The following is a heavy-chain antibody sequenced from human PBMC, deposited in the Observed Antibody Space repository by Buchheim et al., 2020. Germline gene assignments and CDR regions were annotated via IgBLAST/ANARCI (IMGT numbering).Heavy chain of an antibody. Sequence: QVQLQQWGAGLLKPSETLSLTCAVYGGSFSGYYWSWIRQPPGKGLGWIGEINHSGSTNYNPSLKRRVTISVDKSKNQFSLKLSSVTAADTAVYYCAREVTMVRGVLNWFDPWGQGTL. CDR3: AREVTMVRGVLNWFDP. D-gene: IGHD3-10*01. CDR2: INHSGST. V-gene: IGHV4-34*01. CDR1: GGSFSGYY. J-gene: IGHJ5*02.